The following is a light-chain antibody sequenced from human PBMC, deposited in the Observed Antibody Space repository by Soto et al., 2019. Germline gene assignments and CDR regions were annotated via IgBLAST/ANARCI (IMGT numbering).Light chain of an antibody. V-gene: IGKV3D-20*02. Sequence: EIVLTQSPGTLSLSPGERATLSCRASQSVSSNFLAWYQQKPGQAPRLLIYDASTRATGVAARFTGSGSATDFSLTITSLEPEDFAVYYCQQRAKWPSTFGPGTKVDIK. CDR1: QSVSSNF. J-gene: IGKJ2*02. CDR3: QQRAKWPST. CDR2: DAS.